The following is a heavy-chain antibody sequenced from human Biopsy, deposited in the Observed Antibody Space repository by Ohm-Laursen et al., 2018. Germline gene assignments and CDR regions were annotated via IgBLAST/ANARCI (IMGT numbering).Heavy chain of an antibody. D-gene: IGHD1-1*01. CDR2: LSYDGSIK. Sequence: SLRLSCAASGLTFSRYSMHWARQGPGKGLEWVALLSYDGSIKYYADSVKGRFASSRDNSKNTLYLQMNSLGVEDSAVYYCARDIYYITNWRAFDMWGQGTMVTVAS. CDR1: GLTFSRYS. V-gene: IGHV3-30*03. CDR3: ARDIYYITNWRAFDM. J-gene: IGHJ3*02.